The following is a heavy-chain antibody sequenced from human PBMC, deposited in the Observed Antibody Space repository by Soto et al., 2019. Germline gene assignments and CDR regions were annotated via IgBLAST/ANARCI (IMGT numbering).Heavy chain of an antibody. D-gene: IGHD6-13*01. Sequence: PSETLSLTCTVSGGSISSYYWSWIRQPPGKGLEWIGYIYYSGSTNYNPSLKSRVTISVDTSKTQFSLNLSSVTAADTAVYYCARHLRDSSSWYFDYWGQGTLVTVSS. CDR2: IYYSGST. CDR1: GGSISSYY. J-gene: IGHJ4*02. CDR3: ARHLRDSSSWYFDY. V-gene: IGHV4-59*08.